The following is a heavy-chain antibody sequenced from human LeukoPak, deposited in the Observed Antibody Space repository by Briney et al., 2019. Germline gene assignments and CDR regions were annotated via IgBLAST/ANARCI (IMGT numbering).Heavy chain of an antibody. CDR1: GFTFSSYA. J-gene: IGHJ4*02. V-gene: IGHV3-30-3*01. CDR3: ARDAGEGGTVFVY. D-gene: IGHD2-15*01. CDR2: ISYDGSNK. Sequence: GGSPRLSCAASGFTFSSYAMHWVRQAPGKGLEWVAVISYDGSNKYYADSVKGRFTISRDNSKNTLYLQMNSLRAEDTAVYYCARDAGEGGTVFVYWGQGTLVTVSS.